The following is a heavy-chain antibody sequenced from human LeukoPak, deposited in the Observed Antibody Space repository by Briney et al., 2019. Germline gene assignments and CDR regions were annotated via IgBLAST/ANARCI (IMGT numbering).Heavy chain of an antibody. CDR2: INHSGST. CDR3: AREEYPYYYDSSGYTVGY. CDR1: GGSFSGYY. V-gene: IGHV4-34*01. J-gene: IGHJ4*02. Sequence: PSETLSLTCAVYGGSFSGYYWSWIRQPPGKGLEWIGEINHSGSTNYNPSLKSRVIISVDTSKNQFSLKLSSVTAADTAVYYCAREEYPYYYDSSGYTVGYWGQGTLVTVSS. D-gene: IGHD3-22*01.